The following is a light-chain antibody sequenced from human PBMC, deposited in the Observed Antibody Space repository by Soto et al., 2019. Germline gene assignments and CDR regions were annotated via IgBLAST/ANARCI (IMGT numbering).Light chain of an antibody. V-gene: IGLV2-23*01. CDR3: CSYVVGSSLV. CDR1: TSDVGSYDL. CDR2: EDI. Sequence: QSVLTQPASVSGSPGQSLTLSCTGTTSDVGSYDLVSWYQQHPGRAPKLMIYEDIKRPSGVSNRFSGSKSGNTASLTISGLQAEDEADYYCCSYVVGSSLVFGGGTKLTVL. J-gene: IGLJ2*01.